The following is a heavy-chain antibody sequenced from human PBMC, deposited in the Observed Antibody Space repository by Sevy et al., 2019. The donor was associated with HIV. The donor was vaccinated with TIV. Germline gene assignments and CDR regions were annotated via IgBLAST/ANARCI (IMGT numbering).Heavy chain of an antibody. CDR3: ARAIGHCSSTSCDRESFGY. CDR1: GFTFSSYE. D-gene: IGHD2-2*02. Sequence: GGSLRLSCAASGFTFSSYEMNWVRQAPGKGLEWVSYISSSGSTIYYADSVKGRFTISRDNAKNSLYLQMNSLRAEDTAVYYCARAIGHCSSTSCDRESFGYWGQGTLVTVSS. CDR2: ISSSGSTI. V-gene: IGHV3-48*03. J-gene: IGHJ4*02.